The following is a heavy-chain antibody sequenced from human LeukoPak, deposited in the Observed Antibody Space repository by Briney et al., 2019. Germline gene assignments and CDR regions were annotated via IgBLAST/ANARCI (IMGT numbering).Heavy chain of an antibody. J-gene: IGHJ4*02. V-gene: IGHV3-23*01. D-gene: IGHD4-17*01. CDR3: AKGQYGDYDY. CDR2: ISVSRRST. CDR1: GFTFSSYA. Sequence: GSLRLSCAASGFTFSSYAMSWVRQAPGKGLEWVSAISVSRRSTYYADSVKGRFTISRDDSKNTLYLQMNTLRAEDTAVYYCAKGQYGDYDYWGQGALVTVSS.